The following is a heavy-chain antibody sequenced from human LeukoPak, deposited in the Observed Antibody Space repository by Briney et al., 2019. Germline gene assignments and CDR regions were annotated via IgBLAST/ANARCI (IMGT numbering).Heavy chain of an antibody. Sequence: SETLSLTCAVYGGSFSGYYWSWIRQPPGKGLEWIGEINHSGSTNYNPSLKSRVTISVDTSKNHFSLKLSSVTAADTAVYYCARSYEGAFDIWGQGTMVTVSS. CDR1: GGSFSGYY. J-gene: IGHJ3*02. CDR3: ARSYEGAFDI. V-gene: IGHV4-34*01. CDR2: INHSGST. D-gene: IGHD5-12*01.